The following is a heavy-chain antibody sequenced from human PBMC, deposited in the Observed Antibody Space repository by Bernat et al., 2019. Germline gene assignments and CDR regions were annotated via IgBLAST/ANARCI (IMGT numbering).Heavy chain of an antibody. D-gene: IGHD2-2*02. Sequence: EVQLVESGGGLVQPGGSLRLSCAASGFTFSSYWMSWVRQAPGKGLEWVANIKQDGSEKYYVDSVKGRFTISRDNAKNSLYLQMNSLRAEDTAVYYCARGGDIVVVPAAILWGYWGQGTLVTVSS. CDR3: ARGGDIVVVPAAILWGY. CDR2: IKQDGSEK. J-gene: IGHJ4*02. CDR1: GFTFSSYW. V-gene: IGHV3-7*03.